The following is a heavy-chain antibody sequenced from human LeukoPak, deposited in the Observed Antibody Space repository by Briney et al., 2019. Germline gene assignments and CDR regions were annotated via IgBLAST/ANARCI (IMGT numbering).Heavy chain of an antibody. Sequence: GGSLRLSCAASGFTFSSYAMSWVRQAPGKGLEWVSAISGSGGSTYYADSVKGRFTISRDNPKNTLYLQMNSLRAEDTAVYYCAPFPGKSSSVLDYWGQGTLVTVSS. CDR2: ISGSGGST. CDR3: APFPGKSSSVLDY. CDR1: GFTFSSYA. J-gene: IGHJ4*02. D-gene: IGHD6-19*01. V-gene: IGHV3-23*01.